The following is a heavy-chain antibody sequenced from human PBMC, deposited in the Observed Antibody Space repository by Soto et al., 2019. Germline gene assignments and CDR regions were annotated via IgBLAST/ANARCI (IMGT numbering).Heavy chain of an antibody. D-gene: IGHD6-25*01. CDR3: VMQRGGVVY. Sequence: QVHLVQSGAEVRKPGASVKVSCKASGNSLTANSMNWVRQAPGQGLEWMGWINPNNGGINYAQKFQGRVTMTRDTSISTAYMDLSRLRSDDTAVYYCVMQRGGVVYWGQGTLVTVSS. CDR1: GNSLTANS. CDR2: INPNNGGI. J-gene: IGHJ4*02. V-gene: IGHV1-2*02.